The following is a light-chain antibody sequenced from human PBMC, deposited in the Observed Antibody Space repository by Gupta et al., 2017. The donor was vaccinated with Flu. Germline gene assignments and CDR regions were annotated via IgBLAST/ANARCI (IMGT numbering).Light chain of an antibody. J-gene: IGKJ2*01. V-gene: IGKV1-39*01. CDR3: QQSYTFPHT. CDR2: GAS. Sequence: DIQLTQSPSSLSASVGDRVTIACRASQSINSYLNWYQQKLGKAPKLLIYGASNLQSGAPPRFSGSGSGTDFTLTISNLQPEDFATYYCQQSYTFPHTFGQGTKLEIK. CDR1: QSINSY.